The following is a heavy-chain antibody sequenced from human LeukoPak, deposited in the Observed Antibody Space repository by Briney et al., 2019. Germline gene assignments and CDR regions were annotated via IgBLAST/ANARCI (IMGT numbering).Heavy chain of an antibody. V-gene: IGHV1-2*06. Sequence: ASVKVSCKASGYTLTDYYMHWVRQAPGHGLEWMGRINPNSGGTNYAHKFQGRVTMTRDTSISTVYMELSRLRSDDTAVYYCARVGYYESSGYYEYWGQGTLVTVSS. CDR3: ARVGYYESSGYYEY. CDR1: GYTLTDYY. J-gene: IGHJ4*02. CDR2: INPNSGGT. D-gene: IGHD3-22*01.